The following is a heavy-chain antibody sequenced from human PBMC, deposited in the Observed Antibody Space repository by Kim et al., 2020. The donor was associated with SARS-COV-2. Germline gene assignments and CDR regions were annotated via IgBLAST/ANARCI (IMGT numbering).Heavy chain of an antibody. CDR2: IYYSGST. CDR3: ARALVIPALGTTFDY. V-gene: IGHV4-39*07. Sequence: SETLSLICTVSGGSISSSSYYWGWIRQPPGKGLEWIGSIYYSGSTYYNPSLKSRVTISVATSKNQSSLKLTPLPAADTAGYYCARALVIPALGTTFDYWG. D-gene: IGHD3-16*02. J-gene: IGHJ4*01. CDR1: GGSISSSSYY.